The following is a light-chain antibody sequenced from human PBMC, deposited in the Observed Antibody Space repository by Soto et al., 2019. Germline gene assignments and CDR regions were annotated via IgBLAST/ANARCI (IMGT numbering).Light chain of an antibody. J-gene: IGKJ3*01. CDR2: GAS. Sequence: EIVLTQSPGTLSLSPGERATLSCRASQSVSSSYLAWYQQKPGQAPRLLIYGASSRATGIPDRFSGSRSGTDFTLTISRLEPEDFAVYYCQQYGSSQGFTFGPGTKVDIK. CDR3: QQYGSSQGFT. V-gene: IGKV3-20*01. CDR1: QSVSSSY.